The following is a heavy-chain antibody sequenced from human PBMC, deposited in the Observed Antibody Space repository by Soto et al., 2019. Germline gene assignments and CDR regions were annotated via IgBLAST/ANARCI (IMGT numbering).Heavy chain of an antibody. D-gene: IGHD6-19*01. CDR3: ARDSSGWYGVWFDP. J-gene: IGHJ5*02. CDR1: GGSISSGDYY. Sequence: QVQLQESGPGLVKPSQTLSLTCTVSGGSISSGDYYWSWIRQPPGKGLEWIGYIYYSGSTYYNPSLKRRVNIPVDTSKNQFSLKLSSVTAADTAVYYCARDSSGWYGVWFDPWGQGTLVTVSS. CDR2: IYYSGST. V-gene: IGHV4-30-4*01.